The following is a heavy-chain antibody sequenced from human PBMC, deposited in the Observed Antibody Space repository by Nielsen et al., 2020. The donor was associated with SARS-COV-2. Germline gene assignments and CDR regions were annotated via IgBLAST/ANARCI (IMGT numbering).Heavy chain of an antibody. J-gene: IGHJ6*02. D-gene: IGHD6-13*01. Sequence: ASVKVSCKASGYTFTSYYMHWVRQAPGQGLEWMGIINPSGGSTSYAQKFQGRVTMTRDTSTSTVYMELSSLRSEDTAVYYCARDGEQQPYGPYYYYGMDVWGQGTTVTVSS. CDR1: GYTFTSYY. CDR3: ARDGEQQPYGPYYYYGMDV. CDR2: INPSGGST. V-gene: IGHV1-46*01.